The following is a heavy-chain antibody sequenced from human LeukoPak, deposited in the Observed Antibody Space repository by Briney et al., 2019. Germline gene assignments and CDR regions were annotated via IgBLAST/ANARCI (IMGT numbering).Heavy chain of an antibody. Sequence: PSETLSLTCTVSGASTSAYYWSWIRQPTGKGLEGMGYYYSGGNAKYNPSLKSRVPISIDTSEKEFSLRLTSVTAADTAVYFCAHSKRGGGYYINAFAVWGQGALVTISS. CDR3: AHSKRGGGYYINAFAV. J-gene: IGHJ3*01. D-gene: IGHD1-26*01. V-gene: IGHV4-59*01. CDR2: YYSGGNA. CDR1: GASTSAYY.